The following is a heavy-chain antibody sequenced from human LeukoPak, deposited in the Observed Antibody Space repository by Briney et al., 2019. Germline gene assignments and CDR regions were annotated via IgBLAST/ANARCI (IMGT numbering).Heavy chain of an antibody. D-gene: IGHD5-12*01. Sequence: ASVKVSCKASGYTFTSYDINWVRQATGQGLEWMGWMNPNSGNTDYAQKFQGRVTMTRNTSISTAYMELSSLRSEDTAVYYCAKDKYGGYDMLDYWGQGTLVTVSS. V-gene: IGHV1-8*01. CDR2: MNPNSGNT. CDR1: GYTFTSYD. J-gene: IGHJ4*02. CDR3: AKDKYGGYDMLDY.